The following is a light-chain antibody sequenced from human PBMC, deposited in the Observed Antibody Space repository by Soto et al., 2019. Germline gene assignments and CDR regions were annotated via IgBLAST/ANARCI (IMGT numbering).Light chain of an antibody. CDR3: SSYTSISSLGV. J-gene: IGLJ1*01. CDR2: EVS. V-gene: IGLV2-14*01. CDR1: GSDVGSYKY. Sequence: QSALTQPASVSGSPGQSITISCTGTGSDVGSYKYVSWYQQHPGKAPKLIIFEVSNRPSGVSDRFSGSKSGNRASLTISGLQAEDEADYYCSSYTSISSLGVFGTGTKVTVL.